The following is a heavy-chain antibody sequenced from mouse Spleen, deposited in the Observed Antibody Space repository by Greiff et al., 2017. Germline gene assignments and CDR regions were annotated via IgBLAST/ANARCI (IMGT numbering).Heavy chain of an antibody. V-gene: IGHV5-9*04. J-gene: IGHJ3*01. D-gene: IGHD1-1*01. Sequence: EVKLMESGGGLVKLGGSLKLSCAASGFTFSSYAMSWVRQTPEKRLEWVATISSGGGNTYYPDSVKGRFTISRDNAKNTLYLQMSSLKSEDTAMYYCARQGDYGSSSFAYWGQGTLVTVSA. CDR1: GFTFSSYA. CDR3: ARQGDYGSSSFAY. CDR2: ISSGGGNT.